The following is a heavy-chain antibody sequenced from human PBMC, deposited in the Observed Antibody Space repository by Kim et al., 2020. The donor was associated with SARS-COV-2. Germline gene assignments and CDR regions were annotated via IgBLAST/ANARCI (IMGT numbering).Heavy chain of an antibody. J-gene: IGHJ6*02. V-gene: IGHV1-46*01. CDR3: ASPRTYYYGMAV. Sequence: YAQKHQGRVTMTTDTSSSTVYMELRSLRSEDTAVYYCASPRTYYYGMAVWGQGTTVTVSS.